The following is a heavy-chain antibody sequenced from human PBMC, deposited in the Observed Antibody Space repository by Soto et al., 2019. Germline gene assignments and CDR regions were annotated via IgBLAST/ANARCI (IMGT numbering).Heavy chain of an antibody. CDR3: AGGYGGYDYFDY. D-gene: IGHD5-12*01. CDR1: GFTFSSYA. Sequence: QVQLVESGGGVVQPGRSLRLSCAASGFTFSSYAMHWVRQAPGKGLEWVAVISYDGSNKYYADSVKGRFTIPRDSSKNTLYLQMNSMRAEDTAVYYCAGGYGGYDYFDYWGQGTLVTVSS. J-gene: IGHJ4*02. V-gene: IGHV3-30-3*01. CDR2: ISYDGSNK.